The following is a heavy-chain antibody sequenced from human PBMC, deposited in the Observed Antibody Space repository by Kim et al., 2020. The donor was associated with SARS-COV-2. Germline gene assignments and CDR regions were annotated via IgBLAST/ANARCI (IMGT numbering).Heavy chain of an antibody. CDR3: ARERHYFDSRGTDS. D-gene: IGHD3-9*01. CDR1: GYSFSYSG. CDR2: ISGYNGNT. Sequence: ASVKVSCKASGYSFSYSGIVWVRQAPGQGLEWMGFISGYNGNTNFALEFQDRLTLTLDTSTNTAHMDLRSLRYDDTAVYYCARERHYFDSRGTDSWGQGTLVTVPS. J-gene: IGHJ4*02. V-gene: IGHV1-18*01.